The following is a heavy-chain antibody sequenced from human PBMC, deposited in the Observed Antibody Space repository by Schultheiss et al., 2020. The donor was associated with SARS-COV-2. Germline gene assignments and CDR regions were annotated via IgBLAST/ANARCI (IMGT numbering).Heavy chain of an antibody. V-gene: IGHV3-30*04. CDR1: GFTFSSYA. D-gene: IGHD6-13*01. J-gene: IGHJ3*02. Sequence: GGSLRLSCAASGFTFSSYAMHWVRQAPGKGLEWVAVISYDGSNKYYADSVKGRFTISRDNSKNTLYLQMNSLRAEDTAVYYCARDGTPGTDAFDIWGQGTMVTVSS. CDR3: ARDGTPGTDAFDI. CDR2: ISYDGSNK.